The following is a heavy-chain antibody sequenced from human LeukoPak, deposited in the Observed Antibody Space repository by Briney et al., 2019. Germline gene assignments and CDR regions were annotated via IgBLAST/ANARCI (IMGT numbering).Heavy chain of an antibody. J-gene: IGHJ5*02. CDR1: GYSFATYW. CDR2: IYPRDSDT. CDR3: ARLHSSTLTWFDP. V-gene: IGHV5-51*01. Sequence: GESLKISCKGPGYSFATYWIAWVRQTPRKGLEWMGIIYPRDSDTKYNPSFQGQDSISADKSISTAYLQWNSLQASDTAIYYCARLHSSTLTWFDPWGQGTLVSVSS.